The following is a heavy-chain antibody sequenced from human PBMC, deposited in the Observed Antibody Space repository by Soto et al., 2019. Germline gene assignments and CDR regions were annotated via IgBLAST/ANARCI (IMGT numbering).Heavy chain of an antibody. CDR3: AASDGGTI. V-gene: IGHV3-21*01. CDR1: GFTFSSYS. D-gene: IGHD3-3*01. J-gene: IGHJ4*02. Sequence: SLRLSCAASGFTFSSYSMNWVRQAPGKGLEWVSSISGSGSFIYYADSVKGRFTISRDNTKNSLSLQMNSLRAEDTAVYYCAASDGGTIWGQGTLVTVSS. CDR2: ISGSGSFI.